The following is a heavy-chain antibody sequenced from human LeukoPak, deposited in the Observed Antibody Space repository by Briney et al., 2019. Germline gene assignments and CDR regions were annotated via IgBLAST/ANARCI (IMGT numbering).Heavy chain of an antibody. J-gene: IGHJ4*02. Sequence: GGSLRLSCAASGFTVSSNYMSWVRQAPGKGLEWVSVIYSGGSTYYADSVKGRFTISRDNSKNTLTLHMNSLRTEDTSIYFCAKGAWAADGPMGNNFASWGQGSLVTVSS. D-gene: IGHD6-13*01. V-gene: IGHV3-53*05. CDR3: AKGAWAADGPMGNNFAS. CDR1: GFTVSSNY. CDR2: IYSGGST.